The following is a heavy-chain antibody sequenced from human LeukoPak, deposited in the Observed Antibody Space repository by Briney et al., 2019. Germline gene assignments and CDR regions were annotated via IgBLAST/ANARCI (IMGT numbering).Heavy chain of an antibody. D-gene: IGHD3-22*01. V-gene: IGHV4-59*01. Sequence: PSETLSLTCAVYGGSFSGYYWSWIRQPPGKGLEWIGYIYYSGSTNYNPSLKSRVTISVDTSKNQFSLKLSSVTAADTAVYYCAREGPYDSSGSQGLLDYWGQGTLVTVSS. CDR1: GGSFSGYY. CDR2: IYYSGST. J-gene: IGHJ4*02. CDR3: AREGPYDSSGSQGLLDY.